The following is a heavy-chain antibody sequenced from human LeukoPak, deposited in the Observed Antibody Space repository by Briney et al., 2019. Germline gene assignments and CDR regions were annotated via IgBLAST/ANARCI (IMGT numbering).Heavy chain of an antibody. Sequence: GGSLRLSCAPSGFTLRSYAMSWVRQAPGKGLEWVSAISGSGGSTYYADSVKGRFTISRDNSKNTLYLQMNSLRAEDTAVYYCARDGEPRYWGSGYYYGMDVWGQGATVTVSS. CDR1: GFTLRSYA. D-gene: IGHD7-27*01. CDR3: ARDGEPRYWGSGYYYGMDV. V-gene: IGHV3-23*01. J-gene: IGHJ6*02. CDR2: ISGSGGST.